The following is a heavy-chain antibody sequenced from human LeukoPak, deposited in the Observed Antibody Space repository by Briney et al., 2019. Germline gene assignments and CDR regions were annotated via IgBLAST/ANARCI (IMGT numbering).Heavy chain of an antibody. V-gene: IGHV4-59*01. CDR1: GGSISSYY. D-gene: IGHD1-26*01. Sequence: PSETLSLTCTVSGGSISSYYWSWIRQPPGKGLEWIGYIYYSGSTNYNPSLKSRVTISVDTSKNQFSLKLSSVTAADTAVYYCARALAVGAHASDYWGQGTLVTVSS. J-gene: IGHJ4*02. CDR2: IYYSGST. CDR3: ARALAVGAHASDY.